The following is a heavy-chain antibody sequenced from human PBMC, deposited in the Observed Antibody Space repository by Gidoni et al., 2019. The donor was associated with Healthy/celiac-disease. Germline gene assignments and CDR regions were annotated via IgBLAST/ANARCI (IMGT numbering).Heavy chain of an antibody. V-gene: IGHV4-34*01. CDR1: GGSFSGYY. D-gene: IGHD1-1*01. CDR2: INHSGST. J-gene: IGHJ4*02. CDR3: ARQTGKNY. Sequence: QVQLQQWGAGLLKPSETLSLTCAVYGGSFSGYYWSWIRQPPGKGLEWIGEINHSGSTNYNPSLKSRVTISVDTSKNQFALKLSSVTAADTAVYYCARQTGKNYWGQGTLVTVSS.